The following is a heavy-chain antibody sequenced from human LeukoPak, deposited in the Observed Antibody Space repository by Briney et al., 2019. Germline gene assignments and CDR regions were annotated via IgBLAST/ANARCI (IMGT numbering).Heavy chain of an antibody. CDR1: GFTFNIYA. V-gene: IGHV3-23*01. CDR2: INDSGDIT. J-gene: IGHJ4*02. Sequence: GGSLRLSCAASGFTFNIYAMSWVRQAPGKGLEWVSSINDSGDITNYADSEKGRFTIARDDSKNTVYLEMKSLTAEDTALYYCARGGWPFDFWGQGTLVTVSS. CDR3: ARGGWPFDF. D-gene: IGHD3-10*01.